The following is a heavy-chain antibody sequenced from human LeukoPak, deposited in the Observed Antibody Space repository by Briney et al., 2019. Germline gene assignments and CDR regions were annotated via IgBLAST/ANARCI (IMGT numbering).Heavy chain of an antibody. Sequence: SQTLSLTCTVSGGSISSGGYYWSWIRQHPGKGLEWIGYIYYSGSTYYNPSLKSRVTISVDNSKNQFFLKLSSVTAADTAVYYCAKMTPVTSFQLLVLDSWGPGTLVTISS. D-gene: IGHD4-11*01. CDR1: GGSISSGGYY. CDR3: AKMTPVTSFQLLVLDS. CDR2: IYYSGST. J-gene: IGHJ4*02. V-gene: IGHV4-31*03.